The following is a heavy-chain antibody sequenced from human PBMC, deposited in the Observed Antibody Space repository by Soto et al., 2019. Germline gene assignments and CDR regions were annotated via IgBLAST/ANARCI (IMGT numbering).Heavy chain of an antibody. J-gene: IGHJ4*02. V-gene: IGHV4-59*08. CDR3: ASHENGGTYPLAY. CDR1: GASITAYY. Sequence: QVQLQESGPGLVKPSETLSLTCAVSGASITAYYWAWVRQPPGKGLEYIGHVHNSGRADYNPSLRSRVTISVDTSRYQFSLHLNSVTAAVTAVYFCASHENGGTYPLAYWGQGTLVTVSS. D-gene: IGHD1-26*01. CDR2: VHNSGRA.